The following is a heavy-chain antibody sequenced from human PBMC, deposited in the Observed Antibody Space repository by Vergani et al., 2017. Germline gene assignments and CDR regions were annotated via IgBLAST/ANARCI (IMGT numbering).Heavy chain of an antibody. CDR2: IYYSGLT. J-gene: IGHJ4*02. CDR3: ARQRPGSGWSPGDFDY. CDR1: ADSISSGSYY. D-gene: IGHD6-19*01. Sequence: QVQLQESGPGLVKSSETLSLTCTVSADSISSGSYYWGWIRQPPGKSLEWIGCIYYSGLTYYNPSLKSRVAISVDTSKNQFSLKVTSVTAADTAVYFCARQRPGSGWSPGDFDYWGQGILVTVSS. V-gene: IGHV4-39*01.